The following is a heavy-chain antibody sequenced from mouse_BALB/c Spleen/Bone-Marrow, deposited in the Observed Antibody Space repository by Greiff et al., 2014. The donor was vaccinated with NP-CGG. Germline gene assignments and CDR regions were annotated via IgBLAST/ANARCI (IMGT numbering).Heavy chain of an antibody. Sequence: VQLKQSGAELVKSGASVKLSCTASGFNIKDTYMHWVKQRPEQGLEWIGRIDPANGNTKYDPKFQGKATITADTSSNTAYLQLSSLTSEDTAVYYCASYYYGRYFDVWGAGTTVTVSS. CDR1: GFNIKDTY. CDR2: IDPANGNT. V-gene: IGHV14-3*02. CDR3: ASYYYGRYFDV. J-gene: IGHJ1*01. D-gene: IGHD1-1*01.